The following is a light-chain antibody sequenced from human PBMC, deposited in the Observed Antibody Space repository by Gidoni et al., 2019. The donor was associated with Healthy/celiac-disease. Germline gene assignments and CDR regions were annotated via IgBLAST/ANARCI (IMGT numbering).Light chain of an antibody. CDR3: QQYGSSPYT. CDR2: GAS. Sequence: VLTQSPGTLSWSPGDSATLSCRASRSVSSSYLAWYQQKPGQAPRLLIYGASSSATGIPDRFSCSGSGTDFTLTISRLEPEDFAVYYCQQYGSSPYTFGQGTKLEIK. V-gene: IGKV3-20*01. J-gene: IGKJ2*01. CDR1: RSVSSSY.